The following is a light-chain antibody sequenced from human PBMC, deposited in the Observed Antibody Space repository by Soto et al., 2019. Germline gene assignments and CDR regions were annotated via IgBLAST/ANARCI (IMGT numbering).Light chain of an antibody. CDR2: DAS. J-gene: IGKJ1*01. CDR3: QQCYTGLT. Sequence: DIQRTQSNSTLSASVGDRGTMAFRASQSIVRFLAWYQHQPGKAPKLLIHDASTLESGLPSRFSGTAPGTEFTFSIPSLQPEDFGTYHCQQCYTGLTFAQGTMV. V-gene: IGKV1-5*01. CDR1: QSIVRF.